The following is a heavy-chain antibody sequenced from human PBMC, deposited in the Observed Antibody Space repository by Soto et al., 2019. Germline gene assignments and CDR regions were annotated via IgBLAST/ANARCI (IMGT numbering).Heavy chain of an antibody. D-gene: IGHD2-2*02. CDR2: ISWNSGSI. Sequence: LRLSCAASGFTFDDYAMHWVRQAPGKGLEWVSGISWNSGSIGYADSVKGRFTISRDNAKNSLYLQMNSLRAEDTALYYCAKSVVPAAILDWFDPWGQGTLVTVSS. CDR3: AKSVVPAAILDWFDP. J-gene: IGHJ5*02. CDR1: GFTFDDYA. V-gene: IGHV3-9*01.